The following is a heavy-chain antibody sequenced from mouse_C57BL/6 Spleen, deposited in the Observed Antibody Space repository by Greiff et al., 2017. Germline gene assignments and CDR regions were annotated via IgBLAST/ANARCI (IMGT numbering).Heavy chain of an antibody. D-gene: IGHD2-1*01. V-gene: IGHV1-62-2*01. CDR3: ARHEAASLYYGNYDY. CDR1: GYTFTEYT. CDR2: FYPGSGSI. Sequence: VKLQQSGAELVKPGASVKLSCKASGYTFTEYTIHWVKQRSGQGLEWIGWFYPGSGSIKYNEKFKDKATLTADKSSSTGYMELSRLTSEDSAVYFCARHEAASLYYGNYDYWGQGTTLTVSS. J-gene: IGHJ2*01.